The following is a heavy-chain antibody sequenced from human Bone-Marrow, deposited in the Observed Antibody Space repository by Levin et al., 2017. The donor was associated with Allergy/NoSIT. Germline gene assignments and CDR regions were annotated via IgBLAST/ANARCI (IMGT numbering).Heavy chain of an antibody. J-gene: IGHJ4*02. V-gene: IGHV1-69*13. CDR2: IIPLFGTT. CDR3: AGALYKSFNWEFDY. Sequence: SVKVSCKVSGGAFSSSTNSWIRQAPGQGLEWVGGIIPLFGTTKYAQRFQGRVKFTADESTNTAYMDLSSLRSGDTAIYYCAGALYKSFNWEFDYWGRGTLVTVSS. D-gene: IGHD1-1*01. CDR1: GGAFSSST.